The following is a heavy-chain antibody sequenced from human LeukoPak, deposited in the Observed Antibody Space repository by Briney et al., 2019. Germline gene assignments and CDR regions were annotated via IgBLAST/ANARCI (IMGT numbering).Heavy chain of an antibody. CDR2: INPNSGGT. D-gene: IGHD1-7*01. CDR1: GYTFTGYY. J-gene: IGHJ4*02. Sequence: GASVKVSCKASGYTFTGYYMHWVRQAPGQGLEWMRRINPNSGGTNYAQKFQGRVTMTRDTSISTAYMELSRLRSDDTAVYYCAALTGTTTFDYWGQGTLVTVSS. CDR3: AALTGTTTFDY. V-gene: IGHV1-2*06.